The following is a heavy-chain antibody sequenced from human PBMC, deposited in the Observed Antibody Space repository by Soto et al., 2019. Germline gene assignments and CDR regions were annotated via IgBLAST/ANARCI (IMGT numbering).Heavy chain of an antibody. CDR3: ARDSVGATLFDY. CDR2: ISSSSSYI. V-gene: IGHV3-21*01. Sequence: GGSLRLSCAASGFTFSSYSMNWVRQAPGKGLEWVSSISSSSSYIYYADSVKGRFTISRDNAKNSLYLQMNSLRAEDTAVYYCARDSVGATLFDYWGQGTLVTVSA. CDR1: GFTFSSYS. J-gene: IGHJ4*02. D-gene: IGHD1-26*01.